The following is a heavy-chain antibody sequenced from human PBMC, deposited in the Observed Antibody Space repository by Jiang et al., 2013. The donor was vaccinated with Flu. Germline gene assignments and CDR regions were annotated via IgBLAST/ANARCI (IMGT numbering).Heavy chain of an antibody. CDR3: AREALNYPFLTDYGLDV. V-gene: IGHV4-59*01. J-gene: IGHJ6*02. Sequence: GSGLVKPSEALSLTCSVSGASISTFSWTWVRQAPGKGLEWIGHIDFNGKTSYSPSLKNRVSISVDTSKNHFSLKLSSVTAADTAVYFCAREALNYPFLTDYGLDVWGQGTTVTVSS. CDR2: IDFNGKT. CDR1: GASISTFS. D-gene: IGHD4-11*01.